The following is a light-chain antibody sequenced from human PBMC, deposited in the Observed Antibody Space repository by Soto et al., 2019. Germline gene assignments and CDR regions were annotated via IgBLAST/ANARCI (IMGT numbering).Light chain of an antibody. Sequence: QSVLTQPPSASGTPGQRVTISCSGSSSNIGSNYVYWYQQLPGTAPKLLIYKNSQRPSGVPDRFSGSKSGTSASLAIRGLRSEDEADYYCAAWDDSLTGSAVFGGGTQLTVL. CDR1: SSNIGSNY. CDR2: KNS. CDR3: AAWDDSLTGSAV. V-gene: IGLV1-47*01. J-gene: IGLJ7*01.